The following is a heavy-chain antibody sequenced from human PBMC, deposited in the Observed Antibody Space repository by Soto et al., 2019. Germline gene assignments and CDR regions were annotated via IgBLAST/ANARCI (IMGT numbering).Heavy chain of an antibody. CDR1: GGSISSYY. J-gene: IGHJ6*02. V-gene: IGHV4-59*01. CDR3: ARGGSSWYLGADTPRSYGMDV. CDR2: IYYSGST. D-gene: IGHD6-13*01. Sequence: SETLSLTCTASGGSISSYYWSWIRQPPGKGLEWIGYIYYSGSTNYNPSLKSRVTISVDTSKNQFSLKLSSVTAADTAVYYCARGGSSWYLGADTPRSYGMDVWGQGTTVTVSS.